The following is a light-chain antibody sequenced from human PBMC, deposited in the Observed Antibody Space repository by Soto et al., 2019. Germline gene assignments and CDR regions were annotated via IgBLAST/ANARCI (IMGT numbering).Light chain of an antibody. CDR3: QQYDHLPRT. CDR2: DAS. CDR1: QEISNY. J-gene: IGKJ1*01. V-gene: IGKV1-33*01. Sequence: DIQMIQSPSSLSASVGDRVTITCQASQEISNYLNWYQQKTGKANKLLIYDASTLERGDPSRFSGRGSGTDFTFTISILQPEDFATYYCQQYDHLPRTFGRGTKVEIK.